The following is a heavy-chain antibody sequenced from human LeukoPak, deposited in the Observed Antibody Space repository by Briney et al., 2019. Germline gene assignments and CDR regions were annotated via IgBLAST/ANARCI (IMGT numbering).Heavy chain of an antibody. CDR2: IYHSGST. Sequence: SETLSLTCAVSGGSISSGGYSCSWIRQPPGKGLEWIGYIYHSGSTYYNPSLKSRVTISVDRSKNQFSLKLSSVTAADTAVYYCARVHGDYDGFDYWGQGTLVTVSS. CDR3: ARVHGDYDGFDY. J-gene: IGHJ4*02. V-gene: IGHV4-30-2*01. D-gene: IGHD4-17*01. CDR1: GGSISSGGYS.